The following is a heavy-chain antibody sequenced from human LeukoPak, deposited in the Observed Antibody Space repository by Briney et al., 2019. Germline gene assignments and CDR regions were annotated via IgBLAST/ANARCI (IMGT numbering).Heavy chain of an antibody. J-gene: IGHJ4*02. CDR2: IYYNGNT. CDR1: GFTFSNYN. CDR3: ARQGELEVFDY. V-gene: IGHV4-59*04. Sequence: GSLRLSCAASGFTFSNYNMNWVRQPPGKGLEWIGNIYYNGNTYYSPSLKSRVTMSLDRSKNQFSLMLSSVIAADTAVYYCARQGELEVFDYWGQGTLVTVSS. D-gene: IGHD1-1*01.